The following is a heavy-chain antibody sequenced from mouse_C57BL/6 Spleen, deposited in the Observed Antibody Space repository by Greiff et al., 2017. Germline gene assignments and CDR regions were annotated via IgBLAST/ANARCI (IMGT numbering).Heavy chain of an antibody. J-gene: IGHJ3*01. CDR3: AVRGFAY. D-gene: IGHD3-3*01. V-gene: IGHV1-80*01. CDR2: IYPGDGDT. Sequence: QVQLKESGAELVKPGASVKISCKASGYAFSSYWMNWVKQRPEKGLEWIGQIYPGDGDTNYNGKFKGKATLTADKSSSTAYMQLSSLTSEDSAVYFCAVRGFAYWGQGTLVTVSA. CDR1: GYAFSSYW.